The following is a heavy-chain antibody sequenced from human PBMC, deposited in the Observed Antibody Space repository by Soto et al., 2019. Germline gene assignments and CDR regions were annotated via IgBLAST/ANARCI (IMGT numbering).Heavy chain of an antibody. V-gene: IGHV1-69*13. Sequence: SVKVSCKASGGTFSSYAISWVRQAPGQGLEWMGGIIPIFGTANYAQKFQGRVTITADESTSTAYMELSSLRSEDTAVYYCARPQGSGWRFNALDFWGQGTVVTVSS. CDR2: IIPIFGTA. CDR3: ARPQGSGWRFNALDF. J-gene: IGHJ3*01. D-gene: IGHD6-19*01. CDR1: GGTFSSYA.